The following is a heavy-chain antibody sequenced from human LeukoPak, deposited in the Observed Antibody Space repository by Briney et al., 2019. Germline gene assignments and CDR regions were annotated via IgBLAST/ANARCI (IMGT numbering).Heavy chain of an antibody. CDR1: GYSISSGYY. V-gene: IGHV4-38-2*02. D-gene: IGHD4-17*01. Sequence: SETLSLTCTVSGYSISSGYYWGWIRPPPGKGLGGIGSIYHSGSTYYNPSLKSRVTISVDTSKNQFSLKLSSVTAAATAVYYCARDGPLESDYAGYFDLWGRGTLVTVSS. J-gene: IGHJ2*01. CDR2: IYHSGST. CDR3: ARDGPLESDYAGYFDL.